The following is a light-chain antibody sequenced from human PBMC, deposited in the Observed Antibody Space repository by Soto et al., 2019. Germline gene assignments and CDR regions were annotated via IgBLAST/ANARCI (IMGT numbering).Light chain of an antibody. CDR2: EVR. V-gene: IGLV2-14*01. Sequence: QSALTQPASVSGSPGQSITISCTGTSSDVGGYNYVSWYQQHPGKAHKLMIYEVRNRPSGVSNRFSGSKSGNTASLTISGLQAEDEADYYCSSYTSSSHVVFGGGTQLTVL. CDR3: SSYTSSSHVV. J-gene: IGLJ2*01. CDR1: SSDVGGYNY.